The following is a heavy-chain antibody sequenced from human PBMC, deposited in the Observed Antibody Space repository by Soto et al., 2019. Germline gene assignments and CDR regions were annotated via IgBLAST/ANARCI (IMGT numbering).Heavy chain of an antibody. D-gene: IGHD6-13*01. CDR2: ISSSSSYI. CDR3: ARDLGSSSWYRGPGWLNWFDP. Sequence: LRLSCAASGFTFSSYSMNWVRQAPGKGLEWVSSISSSSSYIYYADSVKGRFTISRDNAKNSLYLQMNSLRAEDTAVYYCARDLGSSSWYRGPGWLNWFDPWGQGTLVTVSS. CDR1: GFTFSSYS. V-gene: IGHV3-21*01. J-gene: IGHJ5*02.